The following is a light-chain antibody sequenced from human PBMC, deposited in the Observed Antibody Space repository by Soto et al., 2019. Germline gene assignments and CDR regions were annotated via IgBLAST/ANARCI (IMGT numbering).Light chain of an antibody. CDR1: DSVDIN. J-gene: IGKJ1*01. CDR3: QHYKNWPRT. CDR2: GAS. V-gene: IGKV3-15*01. Sequence: IVLTQSPATLSVSPGERITLSCRASDSVDINFAWNHQKPGQAPKLLIYGASTRATDMPGTFSGRGSGTKFTPNISSLQSEDFEVYYCQHYKNWPRTFGKGTKVDIK.